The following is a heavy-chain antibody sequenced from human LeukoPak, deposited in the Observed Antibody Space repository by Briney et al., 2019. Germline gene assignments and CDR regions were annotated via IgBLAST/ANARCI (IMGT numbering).Heavy chain of an antibody. D-gene: IGHD5-24*01. CDR3: AVIRTPVEMATSNDY. CDR1: GGTFISYA. V-gene: IGHV1-69*04. CDR2: IIPILGIA. Sequence: SVKVSCKASGGTFISYAISWVRQAPGQGLEWVGRIIPILGIANYAQKFQGRVTITADQSTCTAYTELSSLRSEDTAVYYCAVIRTPVEMATSNDYWGQGTLVTVSS. J-gene: IGHJ4*02.